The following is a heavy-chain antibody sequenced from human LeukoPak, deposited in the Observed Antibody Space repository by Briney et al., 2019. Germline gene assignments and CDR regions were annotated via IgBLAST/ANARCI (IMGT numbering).Heavy chain of an antibody. CDR3: VKGPLNYGEGYFDF. Sequence: GGSLRLSCAASGFTFSRYDMSWVRQAPGKGLEWVSAIIGSGGSTYYTGSVKGRFTISRDNSKTSLCLQMNSLRTEDTALYYCVKGPLNYGEGYFDFWGQGTLVTVSS. D-gene: IGHD3-10*01. V-gene: IGHV3-23*01. CDR1: GFTFSRYD. CDR2: IIGSGGST. J-gene: IGHJ4*02.